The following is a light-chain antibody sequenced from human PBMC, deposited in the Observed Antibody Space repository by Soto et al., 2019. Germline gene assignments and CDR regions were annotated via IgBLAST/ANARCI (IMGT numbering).Light chain of an antibody. CDR1: QTVRSS. J-gene: IGKJ1*01. V-gene: IGKV3-15*01. CDR2: TAS. CDR3: QQYNNWPWT. Sequence: EIVLTQSPGTLSLSPGERATLSCRASQTVRSSLAWYQHKPGQAPRLLIYTASIRAPGFPGRFSGSGSGTDFTLTISSLQSEDLAVYYCQQYNNWPWTFGQGTKVDIK.